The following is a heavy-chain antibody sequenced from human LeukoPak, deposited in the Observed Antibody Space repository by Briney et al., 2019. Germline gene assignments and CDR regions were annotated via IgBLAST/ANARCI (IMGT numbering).Heavy chain of an antibody. Sequence: ASVKVSCKASGYTFTSYGISWVRQAPGQGLEWMGWISAYNGNTNYAQKLQGRVTMTTDTSTSTAYMELRSLRSDDTAVYYCARAHPKVPAAIQFDYWGQGTLVTVSS. CDR2: ISAYNGNT. D-gene: IGHD2-2*01. CDR1: GYTFTSYG. CDR3: ARAHPKVPAAIQFDY. J-gene: IGHJ4*02. V-gene: IGHV1-18*01.